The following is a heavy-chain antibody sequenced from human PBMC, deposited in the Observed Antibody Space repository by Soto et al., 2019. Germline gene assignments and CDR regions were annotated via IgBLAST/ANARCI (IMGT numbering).Heavy chain of an antibody. V-gene: IGHV3-7*01. D-gene: IGHD4-17*01. J-gene: IGHJ3*02. CDR3: ARVEDYGDYLDAFEI. CDR2: IKQDGSEK. Sequence: LRLSCAASGFTFSSYWMSWVRQAPGKGLEWVANIKQDGSEKYYVDSVKGRFTISRDNAKNSLYLQMNSLRAEDTAVYYCARVEDYGDYLDAFEIWGQGTMVTVSS. CDR1: GFTFSSYW.